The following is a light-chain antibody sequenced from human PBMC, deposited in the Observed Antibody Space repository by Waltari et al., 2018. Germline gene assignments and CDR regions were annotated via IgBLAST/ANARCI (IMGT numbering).Light chain of an antibody. J-gene: IGKJ2*01. CDR2: WAS. V-gene: IGKV4-1*01. CDR3: QQYYSSPYT. CDR1: QSVFYSPNNKNY. Sequence: DIVMTQSPDSLAVSLGERATINCKSSQSVFYSPNNKNYLAWFQQKPGQPPKLLISWASTRESGVPDRFSASGSGTDFTLTISRLQPEDVAIYYCQQYYSSPYTFGQGTRLEIK.